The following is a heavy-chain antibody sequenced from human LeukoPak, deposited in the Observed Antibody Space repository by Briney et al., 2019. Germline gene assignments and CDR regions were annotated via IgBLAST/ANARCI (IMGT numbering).Heavy chain of an antibody. Sequence: SETLSLTCNVSGGSVTSHYWSWIRQPAGKGLDWIGRIHSSGSINHNPSLKSRVTLSVDTSKNQFSLKLTSVAAADTAVYYCARGTFKDGLDVWGQGTTVTVSS. CDR2: IHSSGSI. CDR1: GGSVTSHY. J-gene: IGHJ6*02. CDR3: ARGTFKDGLDV. D-gene: IGHD2/OR15-2a*01. V-gene: IGHV4-4*07.